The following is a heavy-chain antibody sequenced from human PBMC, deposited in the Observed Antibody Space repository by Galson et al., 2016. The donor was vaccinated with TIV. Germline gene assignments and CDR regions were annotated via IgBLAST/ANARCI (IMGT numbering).Heavy chain of an antibody. CDR3: AYLGDGLDGFDI. CDR2: IYSGVA. V-gene: IGHV3-53*01. J-gene: IGHJ3*02. D-gene: IGHD5-24*01. Sequence: SLRLSCAASGFTFDDYAMHWVRQAPGKGLEWVSVIYSGVAHYADSVKGRLFISRDSSKNTLYLQMNSLRVEDTAVYYCAYLGDGLDGFDIWGQGTMVTVSS. CDR1: GFTFDDYA.